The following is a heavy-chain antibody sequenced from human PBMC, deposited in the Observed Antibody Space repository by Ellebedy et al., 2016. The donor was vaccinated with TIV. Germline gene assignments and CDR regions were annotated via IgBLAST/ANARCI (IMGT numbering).Heavy chain of an antibody. V-gene: IGHV3-49*03. J-gene: IGHJ4*02. CDR1: GFTFGDYA. CDR3: TRGGGSGSYYDY. Sequence: GESLKISXTASGFTFGDYAMSWFRQAPGKGLEWVGFIRSKAYGGTTEYAASVKGRFTISRDDSKSIAYLQMNSLKTEDTAVYYCTRGGGSGSYYDYWGQGTLVTVSS. D-gene: IGHD3-10*01. CDR2: IRSKAYGGTT.